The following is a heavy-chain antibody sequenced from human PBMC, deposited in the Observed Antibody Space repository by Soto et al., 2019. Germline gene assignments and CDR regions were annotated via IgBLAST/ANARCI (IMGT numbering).Heavy chain of an antibody. CDR1: GGTFSNYT. CDR3: ARGCITMVRGDYYGMDV. D-gene: IGHD3-10*01. V-gene: IGHV1-69*02. CDR2: LIPILGIA. Sequence: QVQLVQSGAEVQEPGSSVKVSSKASGGTFSNYTISWVRKAPGQGLERMRRLIPILGIANYAQKFQGRVTITADKSTSTAYMELSSLRSEDTAVYYCARGCITMVRGDYYGMDVWGQGTTVTVSS. J-gene: IGHJ6*02.